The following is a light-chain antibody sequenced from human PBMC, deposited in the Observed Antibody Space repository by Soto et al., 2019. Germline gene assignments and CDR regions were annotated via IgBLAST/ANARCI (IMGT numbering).Light chain of an antibody. Sequence: QSVLTQPASVSGSPGQSITISCTGTSSDVGGYNYVSWYQQYPGRVPKLLIYKVSNRPSGISNRFSGSKSGNTASLTISGLQAEDEADYFCTSPTPGSLYVFGFGTKLTVL. CDR2: KVS. V-gene: IGLV2-14*01. CDR1: SSDVGGYNY. CDR3: TSPTPGSLYV. J-gene: IGLJ1*01.